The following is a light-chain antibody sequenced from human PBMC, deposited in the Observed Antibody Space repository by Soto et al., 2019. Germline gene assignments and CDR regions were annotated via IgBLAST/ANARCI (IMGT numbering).Light chain of an antibody. CDR1: SSDVGSYNY. Sequence: SVLTQTASVSGSPGQSITISCTGTSSDVGSYNYVSWYQHHPGKAPRLMIYASSNRPSGVSHRFSGSRSGNTASLTISGLQAEDEADYYCSSYTSGSTLYVFGTGTKVTGL. CDR3: SSYTSGSTLYV. J-gene: IGLJ1*01. CDR2: ASS. V-gene: IGLV2-14*01.